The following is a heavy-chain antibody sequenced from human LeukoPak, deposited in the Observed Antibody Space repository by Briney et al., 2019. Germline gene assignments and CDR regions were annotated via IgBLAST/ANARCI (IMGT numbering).Heavy chain of an antibody. J-gene: IGHJ6*02. D-gene: IGHD3-3*01. Sequence: PGGSLRLSCAASGFTFSSYAMSWVRQAPGKGLEWVSAISGSGGSTYYADSVKGRFTISRDNSKNTLYLQMNSLRAEDTAVYYCAKGDVLRFLEWLSNSNYYYGMDVWGQGTTVTVSS. CDR2: ISGSGGST. CDR1: GFTFSSYA. CDR3: AKGDVLRFLEWLSNSNYYYGMDV. V-gene: IGHV3-23*01.